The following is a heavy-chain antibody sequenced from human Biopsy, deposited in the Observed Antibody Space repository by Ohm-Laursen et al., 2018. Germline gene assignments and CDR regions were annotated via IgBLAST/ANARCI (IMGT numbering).Heavy chain of an antibody. V-gene: IGHV3-23*01. J-gene: IGHJ4*02. CDR1: RFTFINYA. CDR3: AKGGYCSATSCNMDVDY. CDR2: ISANGVTT. D-gene: IGHD2-2*02. Sequence: SLRLSCAASRFTFINYAMHWVGQAPGRGLEWVSTISANGVTTFYADSVKGRFTISRDGSSDTLYLQMHSLRADDTALYYCAKGGYCSATSCNMDVDYWGQGALVTVSS.